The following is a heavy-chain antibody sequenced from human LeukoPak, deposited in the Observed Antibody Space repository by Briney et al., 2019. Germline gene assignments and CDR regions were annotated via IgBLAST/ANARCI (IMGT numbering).Heavy chain of an antibody. CDR1: GGSFSGYY. D-gene: IGHD3-22*01. V-gene: IGHV4-34*01. Sequence: SETLSLTCAVYGGSFSGYYWSWIRQPPGKGLEWIGEINHSGSTNYNPSLKSRVTISVDTSKNQFSLKLSSVTAADTAVYYCARGRYGRITMTVVVTKQGGYFDYWGQGTLVTVSS. J-gene: IGHJ4*02. CDR3: ARGRYGRITMTVVVTKQGGYFDY. CDR2: INHSGST.